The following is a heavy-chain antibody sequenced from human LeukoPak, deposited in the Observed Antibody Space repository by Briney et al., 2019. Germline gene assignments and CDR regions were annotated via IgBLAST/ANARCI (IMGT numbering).Heavy chain of an antibody. Sequence: GGSLRLSCAASGFTFSSYAMHWVRQAPGKGLEYVSAISSNGGSTYYANSVKGRFTISRDNSKNTLYLQMGSLRAGDMAVYYCARALGPGGDYWGQGTLVTVSS. CDR2: ISSNGGST. CDR1: GFTFSSYA. CDR3: ARALGPGGDY. V-gene: IGHV3-64*01. J-gene: IGHJ4*02. D-gene: IGHD2-15*01.